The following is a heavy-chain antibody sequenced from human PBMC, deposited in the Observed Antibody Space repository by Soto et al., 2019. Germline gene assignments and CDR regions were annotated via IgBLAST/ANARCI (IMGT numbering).Heavy chain of an antibody. J-gene: IGHJ4*02. CDR2: IYGNGTTV. CDR1: GFTFDKYW. CDR3: ARDYGVYPMGFHY. V-gene: IGHV3-74*01. D-gene: IGHD4-17*01. Sequence: EVQLVESGGDLVHPGGSLRLSCAVSGFTFDKYWMHWVRQSPGKGLVWVSGIYGNGTTVLYADSVKGRFSVSRDNAKNTLYLQMGSRRAEDTAVYFCARDYGVYPMGFHYWGQGTLVAVSS.